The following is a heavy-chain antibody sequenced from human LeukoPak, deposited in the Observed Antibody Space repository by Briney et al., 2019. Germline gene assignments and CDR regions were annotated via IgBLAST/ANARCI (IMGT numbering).Heavy chain of an antibody. D-gene: IGHD2-15*01. V-gene: IGHV4-4*07. CDR1: GGSISSYY. J-gene: IGHJ3*02. CDR2: IYTSGST. CDR3: ARGLGYCSGGSCYFGAFDI. Sequence: PSETLSLTCTVSGGSISSYYWSWIRQPAGKGLEWIGRIYTSGSTNYNPSLKSRVTMSVDTSKNQFSLKLSSVTAADTAVYYCARGLGYCSGGSCYFGAFDIRGQGTMVTVSS.